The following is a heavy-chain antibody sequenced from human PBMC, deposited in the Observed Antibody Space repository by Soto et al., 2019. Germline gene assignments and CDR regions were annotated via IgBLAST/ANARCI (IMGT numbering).Heavy chain of an antibody. CDR2: LNPNSGGT. CDR3: ARASTVAGESSIQLAHGP. V-gene: IGHV1-2*02. D-gene: IGHD6-19*01. J-gene: IGHJ5*02. Sequence: ARHEHKKGLEWMGWLNPNSGGTEYAQKFQGRVTMTRDTSISPAYMEMRSLTSGDTAVYYCARASTVAGESSIQLAHGPCAQGTL.